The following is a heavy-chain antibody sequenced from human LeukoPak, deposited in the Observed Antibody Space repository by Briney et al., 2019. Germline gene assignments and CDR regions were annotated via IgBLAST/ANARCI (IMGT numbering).Heavy chain of an antibody. D-gene: IGHD2-2*01. CDR3: ARGCKTYIVVVPAPRSNWFDP. J-gene: IGHJ5*02. CDR1: GGSFSGYY. CDR2: INHSGST. Sequence: PSETLSLTCAVYGGSFSGYYWSWIRQPPGKGLEWIGEINHSGSTNYNPSLKIRVTISVDTSKNQFSLKLSSVTAADTAVYYCARGCKTYIVVVPAPRSNWFDPWGQGTLVTVSS. V-gene: IGHV4-34*01.